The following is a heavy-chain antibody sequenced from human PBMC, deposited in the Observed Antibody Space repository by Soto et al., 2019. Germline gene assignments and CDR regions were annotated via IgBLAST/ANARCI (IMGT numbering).Heavy chain of an antibody. CDR3: ARAAKSYFDK. Sequence: QVQLVQSGAELKKPGSSVKVSCTASGTTFNTFAISWVRQAPGQGLEWMGGIIPVLGPAFYSQKFQGRVTIPADNSTATADLKLSSRRSEDTAVYYLARAAKSYFDKWVQGTLVTASS. J-gene: IGHJ4*02. V-gene: IGHV1-69*06. CDR1: GTTFNTFA. CDR2: IIPVLGPA.